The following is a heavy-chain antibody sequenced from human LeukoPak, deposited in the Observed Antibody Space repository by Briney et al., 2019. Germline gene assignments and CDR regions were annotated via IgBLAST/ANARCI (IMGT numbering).Heavy chain of an antibody. J-gene: IGHJ4*02. V-gene: IGHV3-53*01. D-gene: IGHD3-10*01. CDR3: ARDPYYYGSGSYYGSDY. CDR2: IYSGGST. CDR1: GFTVSSNY. Sequence: PGGSLRLSCAASGFTVSSNYMSWVRQAPGKGLEWVSVIYSGGSTYYADSVKGRFTISRDNSKNTLYLQMNSLRAEDTAVYYCARDPYYYGSGSYYGSDYWGQGTLVTVSS.